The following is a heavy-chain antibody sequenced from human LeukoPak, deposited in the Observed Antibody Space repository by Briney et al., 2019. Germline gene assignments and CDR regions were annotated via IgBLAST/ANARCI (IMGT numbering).Heavy chain of an antibody. CDR2: ISSSSSYI. CDR3: AREGRESSGYDY. V-gene: IGHV3-21*01. Sequence: GGSLRLSCAASGFTSSSYSMNWVRQAPGKGLGWVSSISSSSSYIYYADSVKGRFTISRDNAKKSLYLQVNSLRAEDTAVYHCAREGRESSGYDYWGQGTLVTVSS. J-gene: IGHJ4*02. CDR1: GFTSSSYS. D-gene: IGHD3-22*01.